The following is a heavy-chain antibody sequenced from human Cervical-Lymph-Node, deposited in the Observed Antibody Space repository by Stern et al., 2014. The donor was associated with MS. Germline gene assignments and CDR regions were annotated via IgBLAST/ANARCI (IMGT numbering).Heavy chain of an antibody. J-gene: IGHJ4*02. CDR3: VHSYTSATTYRCFDH. V-gene: IGHV2-5*02. CDR1: GSSFITNKVG. D-gene: IGHD4-17*01. CDR2: VYWDDGK. Sequence: QIPLKESGPALVRPTQTLTLTCTFSGSSFITNKVGVGWIRQPPGKALEYLAIVYWDDGKRYSPSLKSRLTITKDTSKNQVVLTMTNMDPADTATYYCVHSYTSATTYRCFDHWGQGTLVTVSS.